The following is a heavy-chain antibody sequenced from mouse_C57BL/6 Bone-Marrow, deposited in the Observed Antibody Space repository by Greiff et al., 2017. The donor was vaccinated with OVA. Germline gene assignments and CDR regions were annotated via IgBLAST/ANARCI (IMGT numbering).Heavy chain of an antibody. J-gene: IGHJ1*03. CDR1: GFTFSDFY. Sequence: EVKLVESGGGLVQSGRSLRLSCATSGFTFSDFYMEWVRQAPGKGLEWIAASRNKANDYTTEYSASVKGRFIVSRDTSQSILYLQMNALRAEDTAIYYCARDALLLPFDVWGTGTTVTVSS. D-gene: IGHD1-1*01. V-gene: IGHV7-1*01. CDR3: ARDALLLPFDV. CDR2: SRNKANDYTT.